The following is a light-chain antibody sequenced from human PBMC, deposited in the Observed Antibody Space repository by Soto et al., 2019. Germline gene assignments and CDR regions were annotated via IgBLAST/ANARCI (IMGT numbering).Light chain of an antibody. Sequence: EIVLTQSPGTLSLSPGESATLLCRASQFVSSRYLAWYQQKPGQAPRLLIYGASIRATGIPDRFSGSGSGTDFTLTITALEPEDFAVYFCQQYGSSPITFGQGTRLDIK. V-gene: IGKV3-20*01. CDR1: QFVSSRY. CDR2: GAS. J-gene: IGKJ5*01. CDR3: QQYGSSPIT.